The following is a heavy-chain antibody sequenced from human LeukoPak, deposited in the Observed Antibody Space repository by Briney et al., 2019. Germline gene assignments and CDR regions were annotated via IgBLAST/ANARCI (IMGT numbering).Heavy chain of an antibody. Sequence: GGSLRLSCAASGFTFSSYAMSWVRQAPGKGLEWVSAISGSGGSTYYADSVKGRLTISRDNSKNTLYLQMNSLRAEDTAVYYCANDIVVVPAAIPGFDYWGQGTLVTVSS. J-gene: IGHJ4*02. CDR2: ISGSGGST. V-gene: IGHV3-23*01. D-gene: IGHD2-2*02. CDR1: GFTFSSYA. CDR3: ANDIVVVPAAIPGFDY.